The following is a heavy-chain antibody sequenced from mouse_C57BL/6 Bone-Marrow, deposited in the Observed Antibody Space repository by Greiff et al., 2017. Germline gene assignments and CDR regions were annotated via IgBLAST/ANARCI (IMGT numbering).Heavy chain of an antibody. D-gene: IGHD2-1*01. CDR3: ARWKTYGNYEMDY. V-gene: IGHV1-64*01. CDR1: GYTFTSYW. CDR2: IHPNSGST. J-gene: IGHJ4*01. Sequence: VQLQQPGAELVKPGASVKLSCKASGYTFTSYWMHWVKQRPGQGLEWIGMIHPNSGSTNYNEKFKSKATLTVDKSSSTAYMQLSSLTSEDSAVYYCARWKTYGNYEMDYWGQGTSVTVSS.